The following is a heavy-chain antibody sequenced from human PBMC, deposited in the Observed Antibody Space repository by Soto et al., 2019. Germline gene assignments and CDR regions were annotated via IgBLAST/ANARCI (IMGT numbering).Heavy chain of an antibody. D-gene: IGHD3-3*01. CDR1: GGTFSSYA. Sequence: QVQLVQSGAEVKKPGSSVKVSCTASGGTFSSYAISWVRQAPGQGLEWMGGIIPIFGTANYAQKFQGRVTITADESTSTAYMELSSLRSEDTAVYYCAREFGLFGVVDYGMDVWGQGTTVTVSS. J-gene: IGHJ6*02. V-gene: IGHV1-69*01. CDR3: AREFGLFGVVDYGMDV. CDR2: IIPIFGTA.